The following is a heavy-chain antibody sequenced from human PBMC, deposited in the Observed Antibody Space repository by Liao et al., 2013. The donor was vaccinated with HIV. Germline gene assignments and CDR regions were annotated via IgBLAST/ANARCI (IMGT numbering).Heavy chain of an antibody. CDR1: GGSSSSRSYY. CDR2: VFTSGST. CDR3: ARERGAGRWY. J-gene: IGHJ4*02. D-gene: IGHD3-10*01. V-gene: IGHV4-61*02. Sequence: QVHLQESGPGLVKPSQTLSLTCTVSGGSSSSRSYYWSWIRKPAGKGLEWIGRVFTSGSTNYNPSLKSRVTISVDTSKNQFSLKLSSVTAADTAVYYCARERGAGRWYWGQGTLVTVSS.